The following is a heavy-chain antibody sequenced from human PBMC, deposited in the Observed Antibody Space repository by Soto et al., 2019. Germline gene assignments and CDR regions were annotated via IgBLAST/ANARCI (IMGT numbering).Heavy chain of an antibody. CDR3: ARDNDRPQLGGNYYYFLDV. Sequence: QVQLEQSGAEVKKPGSSVKVSCKASGGTFRTAAISWVRQAPGHGLEWMGGIMPVFRTPDYAQKFQGRVTITADESTNTAYMEVSGLRSDDTAVYYCARDNDRPQLGGNYYYFLDVWGQGTTITVSS. V-gene: IGHV1-69*12. D-gene: IGHD2-8*01. CDR1: GGTFRTAA. CDR2: IMPVFRTP. J-gene: IGHJ6*02.